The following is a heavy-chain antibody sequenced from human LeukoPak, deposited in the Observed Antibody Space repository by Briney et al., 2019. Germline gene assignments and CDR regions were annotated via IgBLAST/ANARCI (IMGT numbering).Heavy chain of an antibody. V-gene: IGHV3-48*02. D-gene: IGHD2-2*01. CDR3: ARVGLGYCSSTSCYAPGKYYYYYGMDV. J-gene: IGHJ6*02. CDR2: ISSSSSTI. CDR1: GFTFSSYG. Sequence: GGSLRLSCAASGFTFSSYGMHWVRQAPGKGLEWVSYISSSSSTIYYADSVKGRFTISRDNAKNSLYLQMNSLRDEDTAVYYCARVGLGYCSSTSCYAPGKYYYYYGMDVWGQGTTVTVSS.